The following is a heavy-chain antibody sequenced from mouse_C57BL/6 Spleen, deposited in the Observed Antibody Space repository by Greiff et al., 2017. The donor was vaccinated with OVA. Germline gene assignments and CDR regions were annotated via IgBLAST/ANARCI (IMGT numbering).Heavy chain of an antibody. J-gene: IGHJ4*01. Sequence: VQLQQSGPGLVQPSQSLSITCTVSGFSLTSYGVHWVRQSPGKGLEWLGVIWRGGSTDYNAAFMSRLSITKDNSKSQVFFKMNSLQADDTAIYYCAKNYYSNPYAMDYWGQGTSVTVSS. V-gene: IGHV2-5*01. CDR3: AKNYYSNPYAMDY. D-gene: IGHD2-5*01. CDR1: GFSLTSYG. CDR2: IWRGGST.